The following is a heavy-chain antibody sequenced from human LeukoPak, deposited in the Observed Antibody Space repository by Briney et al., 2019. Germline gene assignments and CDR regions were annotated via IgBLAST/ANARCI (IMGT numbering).Heavy chain of an antibody. CDR1: GFIFNSFA. CDR2: IDVNGGRT. V-gene: IGHV3-23*01. Sequence: GGSLRLSCAASGFIFNSFAMSWVRQAPGKGLEWVSSIDVNGGRTYYADSVKGRFTISRDNSRNALYLQMNSLRGEDTAIYYCAKQGGKLLWFGESFDYWGQGTLVTVSS. CDR3: AKQGGKLLWFGESFDY. J-gene: IGHJ4*02. D-gene: IGHD3-10*01.